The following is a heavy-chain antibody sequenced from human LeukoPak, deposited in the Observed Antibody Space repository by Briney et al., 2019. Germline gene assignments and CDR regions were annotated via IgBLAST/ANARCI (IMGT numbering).Heavy chain of an antibody. V-gene: IGHV1-2*02. D-gene: IGHD6-6*01. J-gene: IGHJ4*02. Sequence: ASVKVSCKASGYTFSGYYMHWVRQAPGQGLEWMGWINPNSGGTNYAQKFQGRVTMTRDTSISTAYMELSRLRSDDTAVYYCARDHPEYSSSSFDYWGQGTLVTVSP. CDR3: ARDHPEYSSSSFDY. CDR1: GYTFSGYY. CDR2: INPNSGGT.